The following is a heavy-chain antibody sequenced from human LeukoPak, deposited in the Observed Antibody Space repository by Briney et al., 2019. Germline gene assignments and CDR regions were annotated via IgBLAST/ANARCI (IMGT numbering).Heavy chain of an antibody. Sequence: GGSLRLSCAASGFSFSSYSMNWVRQAPGKGLEWVSSISSSSTYIYYADSVKGRFTISRDNAKNSLYLQMKRLRAEDTAVYYCARAYGGYNWSDPWGQGNLVTVSS. CDR1: GFSFSSYS. D-gene: IGHD4-23*01. J-gene: IGHJ5*02. V-gene: IGHV3-21*01. CDR3: ARAYGGYNWSDP. CDR2: ISSSSTYI.